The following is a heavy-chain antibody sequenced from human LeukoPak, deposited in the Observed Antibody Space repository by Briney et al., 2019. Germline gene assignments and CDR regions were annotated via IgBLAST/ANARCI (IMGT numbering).Heavy chain of an antibody. CDR2: INTNTGNP. D-gene: IGHD3-10*01. CDR1: GYTFTSYA. CDR3: ARDVYYGSGSWGRYFDY. J-gene: IGHJ4*02. V-gene: IGHV7-4-1*02. Sequence: ASVKVFCKASGYTFTSYAMNWVRQAPGQGLEWMGWINTNTGNPTYAQGFTGRFVFSLDTSVSTAYLQISSLKAEDTAVYYCARDVYYGSGSWGRYFDYWGQGTLVTVSS.